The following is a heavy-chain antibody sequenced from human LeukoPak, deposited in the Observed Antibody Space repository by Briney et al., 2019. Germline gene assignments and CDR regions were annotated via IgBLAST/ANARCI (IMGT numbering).Heavy chain of an antibody. J-gene: IGHJ2*01. CDR2: INHSGST. CDR1: GGSFSGYY. Sequence: SETLSLTCAVYGGSFSGYYWSWIRQPPGKGLEWIGEINHSGSTNYNPSLKSRVTISVDTSKNQFSLKQTSVTAADTAVYYCARYGGAVAGTTWYFNLWGRGTLVTVSS. CDR3: ARYGGAVAGTTWYFNL. V-gene: IGHV4-34*01. D-gene: IGHD6-19*01.